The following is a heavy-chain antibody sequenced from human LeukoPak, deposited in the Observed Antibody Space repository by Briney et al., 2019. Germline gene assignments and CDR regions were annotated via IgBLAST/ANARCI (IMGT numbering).Heavy chain of an antibody. CDR1: GGSTSSSSYY. CDR2: IYYSGTT. CDR3: ARGARIQWLPPFFDY. Sequence: SETLSLTCTVSGGSTSSSSYYWGWIRQPPGKGLEWIGSIYYSGTTYYNPSLKSRVTISLHTSKNQFSLKLSSVTAADTALYYCARGARIQWLPPFFDYWGQGTLVTVSS. J-gene: IGHJ4*02. V-gene: IGHV4-39*07. D-gene: IGHD6-19*01.